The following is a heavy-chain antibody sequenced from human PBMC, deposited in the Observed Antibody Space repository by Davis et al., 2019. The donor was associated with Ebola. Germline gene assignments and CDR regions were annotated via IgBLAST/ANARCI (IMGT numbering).Heavy chain of an antibody. J-gene: IGHJ4*02. CDR1: GGSISTTSYY. CDR2: INHSGST. V-gene: IGHV4-39*01. Sequence: MPSETLSLTCTVSGGSISTTSYYWGWIRQPPGKGLEWIGEINHSGSTNYNPSLKSRVTISVDTSKNQFSLKLSSVTAEDTAVYYCARLPDADYWGQGTLVTVSS. CDR3: ARLPDADY.